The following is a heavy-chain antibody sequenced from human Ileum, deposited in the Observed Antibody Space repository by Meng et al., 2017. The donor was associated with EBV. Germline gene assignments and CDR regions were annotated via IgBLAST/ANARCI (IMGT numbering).Heavy chain of an antibody. CDR2: IYYSGNT. CDR3: ARGGSGYYYGSGFDY. V-gene: IGHV4-4*02. Sequence: QLQLQESGHGLVKPSGTRSLTFIVSDLYITNTYWWSWVRQPPGKGLEWIGEIYYSGNTYYNPSLKSRVTISVDKSNNQFSLRLSSVTAADTAVYYCARGGSGYYYGSGFDYWGQGTLVTVSS. CDR1: DLYITNTYW. J-gene: IGHJ4*02. D-gene: IGHD3-10*01.